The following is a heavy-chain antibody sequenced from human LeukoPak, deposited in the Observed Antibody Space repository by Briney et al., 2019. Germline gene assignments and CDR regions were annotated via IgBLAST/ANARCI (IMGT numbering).Heavy chain of an antibody. D-gene: IGHD3-22*01. Sequence: GGSLRLSCAASGFTFSSYWMSWVRQAPGKGLEWVSVVYSGGSTYYPDSVKGRFTISRDNSQNTLYLQMDSLRPEDTAVYYCARLSDISNYGAFDMWGHGTMVTVSS. CDR1: GFTFSSYW. V-gene: IGHV3-66*02. J-gene: IGHJ3*02. CDR2: VYSGGST. CDR3: ARLSDISNYGAFDM.